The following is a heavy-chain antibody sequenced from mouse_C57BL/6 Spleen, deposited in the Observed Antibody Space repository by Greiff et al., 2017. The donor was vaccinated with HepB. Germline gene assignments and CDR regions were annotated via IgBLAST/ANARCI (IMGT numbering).Heavy chain of an antibody. D-gene: IGHD1-1*01. CDR2: IYPGDGDT. J-gene: IGHJ3*01. CDR3: ASSYYYGSSPFAY. V-gene: IGHV1-82*01. Sequence: VQLQESGPELVKPGASVKISCKASGYAFSSSWMNWVKQRPGKGLEWIGRIYPGDGDTNYNGKFKGKATLTADKSSSTAYMQLSSLTSEDFAVYFCASSYYYGSSPFAYWGQGTLVTVSA. CDR1: GYAFSSSW.